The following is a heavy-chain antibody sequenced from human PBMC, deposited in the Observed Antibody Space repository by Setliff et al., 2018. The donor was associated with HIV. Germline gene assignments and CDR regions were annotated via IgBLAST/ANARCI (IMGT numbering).Heavy chain of an antibody. CDR1: GESLSGYS. Sequence: SETLSLTCAVHGESLSGYSWTWIRQPPGKGLEWIGEVNHRGTTSHNPSLKSRVTASIDTSKNQFSLRLSSVTAADTAAYYCARGTKLVWGRWFDPWGQGTLVTVSS. D-gene: IGHD6-6*01. V-gene: IGHV4-34*01. J-gene: IGHJ5*02. CDR3: ARGTKLVWGRWFDP. CDR2: VNHRGTT.